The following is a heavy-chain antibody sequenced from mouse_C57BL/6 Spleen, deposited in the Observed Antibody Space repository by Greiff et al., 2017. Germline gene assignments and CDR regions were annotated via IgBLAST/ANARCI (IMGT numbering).Heavy chain of an antibody. D-gene: IGHD3-2*02. Sequence: VKLVESGPELVKPGASVKISCKASGYSFTSYYIHWVKQRPGQGLEWIGWIYPGSGNTKYNEKFKGKATLTADTSSSTAYMQLSSLTSEDSAVYYCARRRGDSGSHFDYWGQGTTLTVSS. CDR3: ARRRGDSGSHFDY. V-gene: IGHV1-66*01. J-gene: IGHJ2*01. CDR2: IYPGSGNT. CDR1: GYSFTSYY.